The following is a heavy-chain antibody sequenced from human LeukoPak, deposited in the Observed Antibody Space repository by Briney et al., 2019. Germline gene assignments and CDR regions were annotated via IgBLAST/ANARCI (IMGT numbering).Heavy chain of an antibody. V-gene: IGHV1-18*01. Sequence: ASVKVSCKASGYTFTSYGISWLRQAPGQGLEWMGWISAYNGNTNYAQKLQGRVTMTTDTSTSTAYMELRSLRSDDTAVYYCARLSYYDFWSGYYTDRYYYYYMDVWGKGTTVTVSS. CDR2: ISAYNGNT. J-gene: IGHJ6*03. CDR1: GYTFTSYG. CDR3: ARLSYYDFWSGYYTDRYYYYYMDV. D-gene: IGHD3-3*01.